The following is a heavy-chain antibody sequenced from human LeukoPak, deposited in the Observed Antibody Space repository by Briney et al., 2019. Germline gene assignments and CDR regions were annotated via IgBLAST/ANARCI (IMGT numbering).Heavy chain of an antibody. D-gene: IGHD6-19*01. CDR2: ISSSSSYI. V-gene: IGHV3-21*01. Sequence: GGSLRLSCAASGFTFSSYSMNWVRQAPGKGLEWVSSISSSSSYIYYADSVKGRFTISRDNAKNSLYLQMNSLRAEDTAVYYCATGYSSGWYRSYMDVWGKGTTVTVSS. CDR3: ATGYSSGWYRSYMDV. J-gene: IGHJ6*03. CDR1: GFTFSSYS.